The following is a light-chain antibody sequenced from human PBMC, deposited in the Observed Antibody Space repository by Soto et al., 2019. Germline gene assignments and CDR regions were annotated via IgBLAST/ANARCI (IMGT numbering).Light chain of an antibody. J-gene: IGKJ5*01. CDR3: QQYGSSPIT. Sequence: EIVLTQSPGTLSLSPGERATLSCRASQSVSSSYLAWYQQRPGQAPRLLIYVASNRATGTPDRFSGSGSGTDFTLTISRLEPEDFVAYYCQQYGSSPITFGQGTRLGL. CDR1: QSVSSSY. V-gene: IGKV3-20*01. CDR2: VAS.